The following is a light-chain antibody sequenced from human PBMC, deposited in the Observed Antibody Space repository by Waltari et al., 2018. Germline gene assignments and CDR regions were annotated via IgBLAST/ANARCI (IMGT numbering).Light chain of an antibody. Sequence: QLTQSPSLLSASVGDRVTITCRASQDIHNYLAWYLQKPGKAPNLLIYAASPLQSGVPSRFSGSGSGTEFTLTISSLQPEDFATYYCQQLNSYPLTFGGGAKVEIK. CDR1: QDIHNY. CDR2: AAS. CDR3: QQLNSYPLT. V-gene: IGKV1-9*01. J-gene: IGKJ4*01.